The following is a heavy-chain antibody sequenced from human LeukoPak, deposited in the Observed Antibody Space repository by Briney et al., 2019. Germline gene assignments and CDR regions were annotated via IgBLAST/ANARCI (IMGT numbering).Heavy chain of an antibody. J-gene: IGHJ4*02. CDR3: AREDYGEGVDSAPFDY. Sequence: SETLSLTCTVSGGSISSYYWSWIRQPAGKGLEWIGRIYTSGNTNYNPSLKSRVTISVDTSKNQFSLKLSSVTAADTAVYYCAREDYGEGVDSAPFDYWGQGTQVTVSS. CDR2: IYTSGNT. V-gene: IGHV4-4*07. D-gene: IGHD4-17*01. CDR1: GGSISSYY.